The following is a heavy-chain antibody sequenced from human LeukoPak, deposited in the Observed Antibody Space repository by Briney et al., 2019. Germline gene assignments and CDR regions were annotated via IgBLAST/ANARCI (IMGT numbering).Heavy chain of an antibody. V-gene: IGHV4-30-2*01. Sequence: PSQTLSLTCAVSGGSISSGGYSWSWIRQPPGKGLEWIGYIYHSGSTYYNPSLKSRVTISVDRSKNQFSLKLSSVTAADTAVYYCARGSCSGGSCRDAFDIWGQGTMVTVSS. CDR2: IYHSGST. CDR3: ARGSCSGGSCRDAFDI. CDR1: GGSISSGGYS. J-gene: IGHJ3*02. D-gene: IGHD2-15*01.